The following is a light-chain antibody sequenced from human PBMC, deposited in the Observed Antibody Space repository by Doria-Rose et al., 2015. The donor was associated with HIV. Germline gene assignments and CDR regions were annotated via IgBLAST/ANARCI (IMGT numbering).Light chain of an antibody. CDR3: QQYYDTPS. CDR2: WAS. J-gene: IGKJ3*01. V-gene: IGKV4-1*01. Sequence: VLTQPPESLGMSLGERATLNCKSNQSLLYTSKNYLAWYQQKPGQPPKLLIYWASTRQSGVPARFSGSGSGTDLTLTISSLEAEDVAVYYCQQYYDTPSFGPGTTVDIK. CDR1: QSLLYTSKNY.